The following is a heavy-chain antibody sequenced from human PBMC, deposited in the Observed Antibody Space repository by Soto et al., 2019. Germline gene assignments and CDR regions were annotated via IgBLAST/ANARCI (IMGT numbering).Heavy chain of an antibody. CDR3: ARESGNWPLNWFDP. V-gene: IGHV3-74*01. D-gene: IGHD1-20*01. CDR1: GFNFSNHW. CDR2: ITSDGKSK. J-gene: IGHJ5*02. Sequence: GGSLRLSCAASGFNFSNHWMHWVRQRPAEGLVWVSRITSDGKSKAYAESVKGRFAISRDNAKNTLYLQMNGLTAEDTAVYYCARESGNWPLNWFDPWGQGTLVTVSS.